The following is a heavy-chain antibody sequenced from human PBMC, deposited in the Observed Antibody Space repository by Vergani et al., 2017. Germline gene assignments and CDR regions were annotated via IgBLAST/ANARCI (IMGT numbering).Heavy chain of an antibody. V-gene: IGHV1-18*01. CDR1: GYTFTCYG. CDR3: ARVSPSSGSSGYDDAFDI. D-gene: IGHD3-22*01. J-gene: IGHJ3*02. Sequence: QVQLVQSGAEVKKPGASVKVSCKASGYTFTCYGISWVRQAPGQGLEWMGWISAYNGNTNYAQKLQGRVTMTTDTSTSTAYMELSSLRSEDTAVYYCARVSPSSGSSGYDDAFDIWGQGTMVTVSS. CDR2: ISAYNGNT.